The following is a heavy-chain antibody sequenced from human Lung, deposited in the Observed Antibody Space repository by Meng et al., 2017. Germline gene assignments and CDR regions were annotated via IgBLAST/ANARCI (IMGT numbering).Heavy chain of an antibody. V-gene: IGHV3-48*03. CDR1: GFTFSSYE. D-gene: IGHD5-18*01. CDR3: ARGQIQLWLAGFDY. CDR2: ISSSGSTI. Sequence: GESLKISCAASGFTFSSYEMNWVRQAPGKGLEWVSYISSSGSTIYYADSVKGRFTISRDNAKNSLYLQMNSLRAEDTAVYYCARGQIQLWLAGFDYWGQGTLVTVSS. J-gene: IGHJ4*02.